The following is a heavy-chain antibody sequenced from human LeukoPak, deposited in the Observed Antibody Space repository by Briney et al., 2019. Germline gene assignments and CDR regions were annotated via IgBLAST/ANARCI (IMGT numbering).Heavy chain of an antibody. V-gene: IGHV4-38-2*02. J-gene: IGHJ3*02. Sequence: PSETLSLTCTVSGYSISSGYYWGWIRQPPGKGLEWIGNIFHSGSTYYNPSLKSRVTISLDTSKNQFSLKLSSVTAADTAVYYCARRTGYFDAFDIWGQGTMVTVSS. CDR1: GYSISSGYY. D-gene: IGHD6-25*01. CDR2: IFHSGST. CDR3: ARRTGYFDAFDI.